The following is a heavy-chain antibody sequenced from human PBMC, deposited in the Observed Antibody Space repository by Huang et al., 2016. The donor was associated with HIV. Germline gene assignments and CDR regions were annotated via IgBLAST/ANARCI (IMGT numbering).Heavy chain of an antibody. J-gene: IGHJ3*02. V-gene: IGHV4-59*11. CDR1: GGSISGHY. CDR3: ARLRYYYDSSGYSAFDM. Sequence: QVQLQESGPGLVKASETLSLTCTVSGGSISGHYWNWIRQPPGRGLEWIANIYYSWSTNYNPSLKSRVTISVDTSKNQFSLKLSSVTAADTAVYYCARLRYYYDSSGYSAFDMWGQGTMVTVSS. CDR2: IYYSWST. D-gene: IGHD3-22*01.